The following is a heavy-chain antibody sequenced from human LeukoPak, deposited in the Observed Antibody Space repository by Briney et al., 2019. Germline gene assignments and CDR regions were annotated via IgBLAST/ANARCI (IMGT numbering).Heavy chain of an antibody. CDR1: GGSFSGYY. V-gene: IGHV4-34*01. Sequence: PSETLSLTCAVYGGSFSGYYWSWIRRPPGKGLEWIGEINHSGSTNYNPSLKSRVTISVDTSKNQFSLKLSSVTAADTAVYYCARHPSGRMWLQQGGWFDPWGQGTLVTVSS. CDR2: INHSGST. D-gene: IGHD5-24*01. CDR3: ARHPSGRMWLQQGGWFDP. J-gene: IGHJ5*02.